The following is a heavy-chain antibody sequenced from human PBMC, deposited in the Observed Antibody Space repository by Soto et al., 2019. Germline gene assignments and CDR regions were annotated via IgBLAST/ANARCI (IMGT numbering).Heavy chain of an antibody. D-gene: IGHD5-12*01. V-gene: IGHV4-4*02. CDR2: ISHSVST. Sequence: SATLSVTCAVSGDSINSSHWWNWVRQPPWKGLEWIGQISHSVSTSFNPSLESRVAMSVDTSKNHFSLNLSSVTAADMAVYYCAREGSYSAYNFAHGIQLWSFDFWGQGALVTVSS. CDR3: AREGSYSAYNFAHGIQLWSFDF. J-gene: IGHJ4*02. CDR1: GDSINSSHW.